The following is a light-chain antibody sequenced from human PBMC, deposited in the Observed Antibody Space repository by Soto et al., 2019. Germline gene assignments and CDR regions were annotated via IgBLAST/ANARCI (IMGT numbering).Light chain of an antibody. V-gene: IGLV2-14*01. CDR1: SSDVGGYNY. CDR3: SSYTSSSTRV. J-gene: IGLJ3*02. Sequence: QSALTQPASVSGSPGQSITISCTGTSSDVGGYNYVSWYQQHPGKAPKLMIYDVSNRPSGVSNRFSSSKSGNTASLTISGLQAEDEADYYCSSYTSSSTRVFGGGTKDTVL. CDR2: DVS.